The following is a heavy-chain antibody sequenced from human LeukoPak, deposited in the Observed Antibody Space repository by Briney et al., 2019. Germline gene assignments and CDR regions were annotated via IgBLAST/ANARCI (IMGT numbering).Heavy chain of an antibody. CDR2: ISSSSSYI. Sequence: GGSLRLSCAASGFTFSSYSMNWVRQAPGKGLEWVSSISSSSSYIYYAVSVKGRFTISRDNAKNSLYLQMNSLRAEDTAVYYCARVGSSEVDWGQGTLVTVSS. CDR3: ARVGSSEVD. V-gene: IGHV3-21*01. CDR1: GFTFSSYS. J-gene: IGHJ4*02. D-gene: IGHD2-2*01.